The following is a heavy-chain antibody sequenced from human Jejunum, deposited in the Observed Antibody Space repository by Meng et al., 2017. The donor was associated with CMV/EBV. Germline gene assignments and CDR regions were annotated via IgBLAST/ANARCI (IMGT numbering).Heavy chain of an antibody. Sequence: FTGYYMHWVRQAPGQGLEWMGWINPNSGGTNYAQKFQGRVTMTRDTSISTAYMELSRLRSDDTAVYYCARGPNIVVVPAAKYFQHWGQGTRVTVSS. CDR1: FTGYY. CDR2: INPNSGGT. J-gene: IGHJ1*01. V-gene: IGHV1-2*02. CDR3: ARGPNIVVVPAAKYFQH. D-gene: IGHD2-2*01.